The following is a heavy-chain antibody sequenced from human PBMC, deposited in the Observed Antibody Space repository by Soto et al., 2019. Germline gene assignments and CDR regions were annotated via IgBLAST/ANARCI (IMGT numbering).Heavy chain of an antibody. CDR2: ISRDANSK. V-gene: IGHV3-30*18. CDR1: GFTFSSRG. CDR3: VKEDDNYFLDY. D-gene: IGHD1-1*01. Sequence: QVQLVESGGAVIQPGKSLRLACAASGFTFSSRGMHWVRQAPGKGLEWVAIISRDANSKFYADSVKGRFTISRDNSKNTLYLEMNSLRPEDTAVYYCVKEDDNYFLDYWGQGTLVTVSA. J-gene: IGHJ4*02.